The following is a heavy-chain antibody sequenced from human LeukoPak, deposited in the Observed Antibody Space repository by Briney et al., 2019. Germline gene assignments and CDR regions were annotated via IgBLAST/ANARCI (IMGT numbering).Heavy chain of an antibody. CDR3: ARDDSSGILDY. Sequence: SETLSLTCTVSGGSISSGGYYWSWIRPHPGKGLEWIGYIYYSGSTYYNPSLKSRVTISVDTSKNQFSLKLSSVTAADTAVYYCARDDSSGILDYWGQGTLVTVSS. CDR1: GGSISSGGYY. V-gene: IGHV4-31*03. J-gene: IGHJ4*02. CDR2: IYYSGST. D-gene: IGHD3-22*01.